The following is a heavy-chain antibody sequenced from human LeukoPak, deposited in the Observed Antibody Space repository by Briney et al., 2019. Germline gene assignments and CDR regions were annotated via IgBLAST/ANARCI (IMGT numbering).Heavy chain of an antibody. J-gene: IGHJ4*02. Sequence: SQTLSLTCAISGDSVSSNSAAWNWIRQSPSGGLEWLGRTYYRSKWYNEYTVSVKSRITINPDTSKNQFSLQLSSVTPEDTAVYYCARVRRGLIDYWGQGTLVTVSS. CDR2: TYYRSKWYN. CDR1: GDSVSSNSAA. D-gene: IGHD3-10*01. CDR3: ARVRRGLIDY. V-gene: IGHV6-1*01.